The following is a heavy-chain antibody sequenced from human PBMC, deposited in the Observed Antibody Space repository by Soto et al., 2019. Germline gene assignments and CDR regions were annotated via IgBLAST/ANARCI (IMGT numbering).Heavy chain of an antibody. V-gene: IGHV1-2*02. CDR3: ARALERGYSGYAGDY. CDR1: GYTFTGYY. J-gene: IGHJ4*02. CDR2: INPNSGGT. Sequence: GASVKVSCKASGYTFTGYYMHWVRQAPGQGLEWMGWINPNSGGTNYAQKFQGRVTMTRDTSISTAYMELSRLRSDDTAVYYCARALERGYSGYAGDYWGQGTLVTVSS. D-gene: IGHD5-12*01.